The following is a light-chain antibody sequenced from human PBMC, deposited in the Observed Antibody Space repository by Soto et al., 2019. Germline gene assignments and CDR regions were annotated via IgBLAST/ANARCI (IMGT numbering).Light chain of an antibody. V-gene: IGKV3-11*01. CDR2: DAS. CDR1: QSVRSSY. CDR3: QQRSNWPLT. Sequence: TVLTQSPGTLSLSPGERATLSCRASQSVRSSYLAWYQQKPGQAPRLLIYDASNRATGIPARFSGSGSGTDFTLTISSLEPEDFAVYYCQQRSNWPLTFGGGTKVDIK. J-gene: IGKJ4*01.